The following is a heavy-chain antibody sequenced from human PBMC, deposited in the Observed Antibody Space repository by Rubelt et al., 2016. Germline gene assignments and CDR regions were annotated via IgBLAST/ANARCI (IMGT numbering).Heavy chain of an antibody. D-gene: IGHD5-24*01. CDR3: ARQWLFVEGAFDV. V-gene: IGHV4-39*01. CDR1: GASVGSRTFF. CDR2: ISDTWLI. Sequence: QLQAQESGPGLVKPSETLSLTCTVSGASVGSRTFFWGWIRQPPGKGLEWIGTISDTWLIYYNPSLKSPVNQSVDTAKNQLSRKLSSVTAADTAVYYCARQWLFVEGAFDVWGQGTMVFVSS. J-gene: IGHJ3*01.